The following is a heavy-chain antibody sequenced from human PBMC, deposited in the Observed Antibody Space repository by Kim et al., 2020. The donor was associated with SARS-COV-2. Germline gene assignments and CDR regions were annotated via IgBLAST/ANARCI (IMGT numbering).Heavy chain of an antibody. CDR3: ARQGGITTTVVVIQGAFDL. D-gene: IGHD3-22*01. CDR1: GGSISSSSYY. Sequence: SETLSLTCTVSGGSISSSSYYWGWIRQPPGKGLEWIGSTYYSGSTYYNPSLKSRVTISVDTSKNQFSLKLSSVTAAATAVYYCARQGGITTTVVVIQGAFDLWGRGTLVTVSS. J-gene: IGHJ2*01. CDR2: TYYSGST. V-gene: IGHV4-39*01.